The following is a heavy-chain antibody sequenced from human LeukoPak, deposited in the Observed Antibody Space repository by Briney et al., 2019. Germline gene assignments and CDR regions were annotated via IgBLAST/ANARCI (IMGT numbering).Heavy chain of an antibody. D-gene: IGHD1-26*01. CDR1: GFTLSSYE. CDR3: ARDLPRELLDY. Sequence: GGSLRLSCAASGFTLSSYEMNWVRQAPGKGLEWVSYISSSGSTIYYADSVKGRFTISRDNAKNSLYLQMNSLRAEDTAVYYCARDLPRELLDYWGQGTLVTVSS. CDR2: ISSSGSTI. V-gene: IGHV3-48*03. J-gene: IGHJ4*02.